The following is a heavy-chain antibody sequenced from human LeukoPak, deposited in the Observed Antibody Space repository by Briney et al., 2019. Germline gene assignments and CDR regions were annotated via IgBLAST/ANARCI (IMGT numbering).Heavy chain of an antibody. CDR3: ARWDSRGWRESDY. CDR2: IYYSGST. J-gene: IGHJ4*02. Sequence: PSETLSLTCTVSGDSISNYYWTWIRQPPAKGLEWIGYIYYSGSTNYNPSLKSRVTISVDTSKNQFSLKLSSVTAADTAVYYCARWDSRGWRESDYWGQGTLVTVSS. D-gene: IGHD6-19*01. V-gene: IGHV4-59*01. CDR1: GDSISNYY.